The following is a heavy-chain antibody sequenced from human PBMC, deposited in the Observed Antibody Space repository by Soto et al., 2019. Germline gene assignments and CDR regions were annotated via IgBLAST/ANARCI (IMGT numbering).Heavy chain of an antibody. CDR3: ASDPIASGYSSGWYALDY. D-gene: IGHD6-19*01. V-gene: IGHV3-33*01. Sequence: GGSLRLSCAASGFTFSSYGMHWVRQAPGKGLEWVAVIWYDGSNKYYADSVKGRFTISRDNSKNTLYLQMNSLRAEDTAVYYCASDPIASGYSSGWYALDYWGQGTLVTVSS. J-gene: IGHJ4*02. CDR2: IWYDGSNK. CDR1: GFTFSSYG.